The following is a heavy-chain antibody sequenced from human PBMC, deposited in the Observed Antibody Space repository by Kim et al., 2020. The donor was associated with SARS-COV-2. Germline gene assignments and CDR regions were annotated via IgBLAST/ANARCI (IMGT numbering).Heavy chain of an antibody. Sequence: ASVKVSCKASGYTFTRYAIHWVRQAPGQRLEWMGWINPGNGNKRYSQKFQDRVIFTRDTSASTAYMELSSLRSEDTAVYYCARGEYDYSFDIWGQGTTVTVSS. D-gene: IGHD3-16*01. CDR3: ARGEYDYSFDI. V-gene: IGHV1-3*01. J-gene: IGHJ3*02. CDR1: GYTFTRYA. CDR2: INPGNGNK.